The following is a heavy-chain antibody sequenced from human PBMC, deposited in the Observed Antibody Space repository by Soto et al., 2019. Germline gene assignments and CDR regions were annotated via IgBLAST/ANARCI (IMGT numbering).Heavy chain of an antibody. J-gene: IGHJ4*02. V-gene: IGHV4-4*07. Sequence: SETLSLTCSVSGGPISTYYWTWIRQPAGKGLEWIGRVYSGGSTTYNPSLKSRVTMSVDTSKNQFSLKLTSVTAADTAVYFCARGGDSSGYYYASDYWGQGTLVTVSS. CDR2: VYSGGST. D-gene: IGHD3-22*01. CDR1: GGPISTYY. CDR3: ARGGDSSGYYYASDY.